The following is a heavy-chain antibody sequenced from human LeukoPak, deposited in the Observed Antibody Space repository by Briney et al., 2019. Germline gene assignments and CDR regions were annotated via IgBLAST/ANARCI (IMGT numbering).Heavy chain of an antibody. D-gene: IGHD4-17*01. CDR1: GGTFSSYA. Sequence: SVKVSCKASGGTFSSYAISWVRQAPGQGLEWMGGIIPIFGTANYAQKFQGRVTITADESTSTAYMELSSLRSEDTAVYYCARPAPDYGDETLYFDYWGQGTLVTVSS. CDR3: ARPAPDYGDETLYFDY. CDR2: IIPIFGTA. V-gene: IGHV1-69*13. J-gene: IGHJ4*02.